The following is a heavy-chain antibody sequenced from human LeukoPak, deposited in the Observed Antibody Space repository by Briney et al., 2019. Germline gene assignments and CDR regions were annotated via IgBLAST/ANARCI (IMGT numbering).Heavy chain of an antibody. V-gene: IGHV4-59*01. CDR2: IYYSGST. Sequence: SETLSLTCTVSGGSISSYYWSWIRQPPGKGLEWIGYIYYSGSTNYNPSLKSRVTISVDTSKNQFSLKLGSVTAADTAVYYCATTRGYDYLFDYWGQGTLVTVSS. D-gene: IGHD5-12*01. J-gene: IGHJ4*02. CDR3: ATTRGYDYLFDY. CDR1: GGSISSYY.